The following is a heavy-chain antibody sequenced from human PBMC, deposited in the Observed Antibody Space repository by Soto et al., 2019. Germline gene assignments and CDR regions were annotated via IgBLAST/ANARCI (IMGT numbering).Heavy chain of an antibody. V-gene: IGHV3-48*04. CDR3: AREDADAAMVTGAFDI. CDR2: ISSSSSTI. J-gene: IGHJ3*02. Sequence: QLGGSLRLSCAASGFTFSSYSMNWVRQAPGKGLEWVSYISSSSSTIYYAVSVKGRFTISRDNAKNSLYLQMNRLRAEYTAMYYCAREDADAAMVTGAFDIWGQGTMVTVSS. CDR1: GFTFSSYS. D-gene: IGHD5-18*01.